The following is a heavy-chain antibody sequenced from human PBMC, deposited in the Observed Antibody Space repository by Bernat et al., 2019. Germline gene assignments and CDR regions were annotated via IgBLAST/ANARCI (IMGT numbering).Heavy chain of an antibody. CDR3: AKDSVELLRAQFDY. J-gene: IGHJ4*02. V-gene: IGHV3-30-3*01. CDR1: GFTFSSYA. D-gene: IGHD2-15*01. CDR2: ISYDGSNK. Sequence: QVQLVESGGGVVQPGRSLRLSCAASGFTFSSYAMHWVRQAPGKGLEWVAVISYDGSNKYYADSVKGRFTISRDNSKNTLYLQMNSLRAEDTAVYYCAKDSVELLRAQFDYWGQGTLVTVSS.